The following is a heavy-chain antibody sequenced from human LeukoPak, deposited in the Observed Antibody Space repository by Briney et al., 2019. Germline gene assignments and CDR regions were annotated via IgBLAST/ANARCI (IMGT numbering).Heavy chain of an antibody. CDR2: IYYSGSS. J-gene: IGHJ4*02. V-gene: IGHV4-59*02. Sequence: PGGSLRLSCAASGFTVSSNYMSWIRQPPGKGLEWIGYIYYSGSSNYNPSLRSRVTISVDTSKNQVSLKLTSVTAADTAVYYCARDLAVAGTVDYWGQGTLVTVSS. CDR1: GFTVSSNY. D-gene: IGHD6-19*01. CDR3: ARDLAVAGTVDY.